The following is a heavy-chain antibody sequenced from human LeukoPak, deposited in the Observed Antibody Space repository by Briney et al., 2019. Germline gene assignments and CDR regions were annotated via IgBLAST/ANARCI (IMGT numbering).Heavy chain of an antibody. D-gene: IGHD1-26*01. CDR2: ISSTANYI. CDR3: ARDAVVGATCFDY. J-gene: IGHJ4*02. V-gene: IGHV3-21*01. CDR1: GFTFSSYT. Sequence: GGSLRLSCAASGFTFSSYTMNWVRQTPGKGLEWLSSISSTANYIYYADSVKGRFTISRDNAKNSLYLQMNSLRAEDTAVYFCARDAVVGATCFDYWGQGTLVAVSS.